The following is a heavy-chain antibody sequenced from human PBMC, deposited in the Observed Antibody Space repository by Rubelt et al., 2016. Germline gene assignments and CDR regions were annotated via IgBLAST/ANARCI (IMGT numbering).Heavy chain of an antibody. CDR3: ARHVGYCSSTSCSFFDY. CDR2: IYYSGST. Sequence: QVQLQESGPGLVKPSETLSLTCTVSGGSISSYYWSWIRQPPGKGLEWIGYIYYSGSTNYNPSLKVGVPMSVDRYKNQCSLKRGSVTAADTAVDYCARHVGYCSSTSCSFFDYWGQGTLVTVSS. D-gene: IGHD2-2*01. V-gene: IGHV4-59*08. J-gene: IGHJ4*02. CDR1: GGSISSYY.